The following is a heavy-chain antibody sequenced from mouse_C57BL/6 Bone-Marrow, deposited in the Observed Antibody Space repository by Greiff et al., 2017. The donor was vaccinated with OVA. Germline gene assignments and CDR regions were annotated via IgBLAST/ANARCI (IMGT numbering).Heavy chain of an antibody. Sequence: VQLQQSGPELVKPGASVKISCKASGYAFSSSWMNWVKQRPGKGLEWIGRIYPGDGDTNYNGKFKGKATLTADKSSSTAYMQLSSLTSEDSAVYFCGAIYYYGSSLMDYWGQGTSVTVSS. V-gene: IGHV1-82*01. D-gene: IGHD1-1*01. J-gene: IGHJ4*01. CDR1: GYAFSSSW. CDR3: GAIYYYGSSLMDY. CDR2: IYPGDGDT.